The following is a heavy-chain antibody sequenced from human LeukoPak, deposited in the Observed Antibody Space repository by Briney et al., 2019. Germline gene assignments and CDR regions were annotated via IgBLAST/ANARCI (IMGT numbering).Heavy chain of an antibody. CDR3: ARGGDGYNELDY. Sequence: ASVKVSCKASGYTFTSYDVNWVRQAAGQGLEGMGWMKSNSDNTGYAQKFQGRVTMTRNTSISTVYMELSGLRSEDTAVYFCARGGDGYNELDYWGQGTLVTVSS. V-gene: IGHV1-8*01. D-gene: IGHD5-24*01. CDR1: GYTFTSYD. CDR2: MKSNSDNT. J-gene: IGHJ4*02.